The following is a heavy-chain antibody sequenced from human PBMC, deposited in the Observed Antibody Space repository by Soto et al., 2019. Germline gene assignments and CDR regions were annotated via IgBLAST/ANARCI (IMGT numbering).Heavy chain of an antibody. J-gene: IGHJ5*02. CDR1: GFSLSTTGVG. D-gene: IGHD1-1*01. CDR3: AHRVGGQLS. Sequence: QMTLKESGPTLVKPTQTLTLTCTFSGFSLSTTGVGVGWIRQPPGKALDWLALIYWDGDKRYSPSLKSRLTITKDTSKNQVLLTMSNMDPVDTATYYCAHRVGGQLSWGQGTLVTVSS. V-gene: IGHV2-5*02. CDR2: IYWDGDK.